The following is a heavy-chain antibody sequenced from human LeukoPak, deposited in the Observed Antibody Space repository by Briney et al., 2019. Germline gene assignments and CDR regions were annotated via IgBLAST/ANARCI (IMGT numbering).Heavy chain of an antibody. CDR3: ARESYWGSSGKGFDS. V-gene: IGHV3-48*02. D-gene: IGHD7-27*01. J-gene: IGHJ4*02. CDR2: ISSPRTNI. CDR1: GFIFTSYS. Sequence: LSGGSLRRSCAASGFIFTSYSMNWVRQAPGKGLEWVSYISSPRTNIYHVDSVKGRFTSSRDNAKNTMYLQMNSLRDEDTAVYYCARESYWGSSGKGFDSWGQGTLVTVSS.